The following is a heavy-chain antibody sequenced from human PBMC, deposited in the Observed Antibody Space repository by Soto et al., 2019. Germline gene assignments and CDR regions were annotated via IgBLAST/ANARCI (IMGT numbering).Heavy chain of an antibody. Sequence: EVQVVESGGDLVQRGGSLRLSCVASGFTFSIYSMIWVRQAPGKGLEWFSYITSDTKTIKYAESVKGRFTISRDNAKNSVYLQLNSLRDEDTAVYYCARSVEGHFDYGGQGTVVTVSS. V-gene: IGHV3-48*02. CDR1: GFTFSIYS. CDR2: ITSDTKTI. CDR3: ARSVEGHFDY. J-gene: IGHJ4*02. D-gene: IGHD6-19*01.